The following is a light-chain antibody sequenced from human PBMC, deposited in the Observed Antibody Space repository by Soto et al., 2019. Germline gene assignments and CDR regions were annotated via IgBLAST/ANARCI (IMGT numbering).Light chain of an antibody. Sequence: QSALTQPASVSGCPGQSITISCTGTSSDVGGYNYVSWYQHHPGKAPKLMIYEVSNRPSGVSNRFSGSKSGNTASLTISGLQAEDEADYYCSSYAGSSTFVFGTGTKLTVL. CDR2: EVS. CDR3: SSYAGSSTFV. V-gene: IGLV2-14*01. J-gene: IGLJ1*01. CDR1: SSDVGGYNY.